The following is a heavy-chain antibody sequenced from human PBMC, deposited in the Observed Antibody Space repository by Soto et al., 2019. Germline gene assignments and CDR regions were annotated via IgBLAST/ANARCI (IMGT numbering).Heavy chain of an antibody. CDR2: VYYRGRS. CDR1: GGSVTNSSYY. CDR3: VSYRTTVLTQAYFDY. V-gene: IGHV4-39*01. Sequence: SETLSLTCTVSGGSVTNSSYYWGWIRQSPGKGLEWIGSVYYRGRSYSKSSVKSRVTISVDTSKNQFSLNFNSVTASDTALYYCVSYRTTVLTQAYFDYWGPGALVTVS. D-gene: IGHD4-17*01. J-gene: IGHJ4*02.